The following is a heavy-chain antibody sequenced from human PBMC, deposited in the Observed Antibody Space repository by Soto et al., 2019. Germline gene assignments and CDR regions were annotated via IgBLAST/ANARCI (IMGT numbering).Heavy chain of an antibody. D-gene: IGHD2-2*01. CDR3: ARSQGSSTSLEIYYYYYYGMDV. V-gene: IGHV1-69*01. J-gene: IGHJ6*02. CDR1: GGTFGSYA. Sequence: QVQLVQAGAEVKKPGSSVKVSCKASGGTFGSYAISWVRQAPEQGLEWMGGIIPIPGTANYAHKFQGRVTIAADESTSTAYMELSSLRSEDTAVYYCARSQGSSTSLEIYYYYYYGMDVWGQGTTVTVSS. CDR2: IIPIPGTA.